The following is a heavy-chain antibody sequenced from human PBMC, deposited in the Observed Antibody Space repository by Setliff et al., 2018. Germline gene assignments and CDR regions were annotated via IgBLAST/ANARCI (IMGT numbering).Heavy chain of an antibody. CDR2: IYPGDSDT. Sequence: RGESLKISCKGSGYTFPNYWIGWVRQMPGKGLEWLGLIYPGDSDTRYSPSFQGQVTISADRSISTAYLQWSSLKASDTAMYYCARSAWGSSGYYPYYFDYWGQGTLVTVSS. D-gene: IGHD3-22*01. CDR3: ARSAWGSSGYYPYYFDY. J-gene: IGHJ4*02. V-gene: IGHV5-51*01. CDR1: GYTFPNYW.